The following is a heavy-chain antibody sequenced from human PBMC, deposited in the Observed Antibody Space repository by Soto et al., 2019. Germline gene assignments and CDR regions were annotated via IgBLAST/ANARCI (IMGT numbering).Heavy chain of an antibody. CDR1: GFSFSSYA. CDR3: VKDRYVDY. V-gene: IGHV3-64D*06. CDR2: ISSNGGST. Sequence: PGGSLRLSCSVFGFSFSSYAMHWVRQAPGKGLQYVSSISSNGGSTYYADSVKCRFTISRDNSKSTLYLQMSSLRVEDTAVYYCVKDRYVDYWGQGTLVTVSS. J-gene: IGHJ4*02.